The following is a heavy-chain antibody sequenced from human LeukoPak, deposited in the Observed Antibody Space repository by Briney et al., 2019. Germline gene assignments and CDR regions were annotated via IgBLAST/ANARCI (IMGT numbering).Heavy chain of an antibody. CDR3: ARKGLAHWFDP. CDR2: ISSSSSYL. Sequence: GGSLRLSCAASGFTFSSYSMNWVRQAPGKGLEWVSSISSSSSYLYYADSVKGRFTISRDNAKNSLYLQMNSLRAEDTAVYYCARKGLAHWFDPWGQGTLVTVSS. CDR1: GFTFSSYS. V-gene: IGHV3-21*01. J-gene: IGHJ5*02. D-gene: IGHD6-19*01.